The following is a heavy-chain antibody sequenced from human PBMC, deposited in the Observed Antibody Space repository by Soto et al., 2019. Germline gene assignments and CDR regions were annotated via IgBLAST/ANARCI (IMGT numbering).Heavy chain of an antibody. J-gene: IGHJ4*02. V-gene: IGHV4-31*03. CDR3: ARVPRSRNYHLDFDY. CDR2: IYYSGST. D-gene: IGHD4-4*01. CDR1: GGSISSGGYY. Sequence: QVQLQESGPGLVKPSQTLSLACTVSGGSISSGGYYWSWIRQHPAKGLEWIGYIYYSGSTYYNPSLKSRVTISVVTSKNQFSLKLSSVTAADTAVYYCARVPRSRNYHLDFDYWGQGTLVTVSS.